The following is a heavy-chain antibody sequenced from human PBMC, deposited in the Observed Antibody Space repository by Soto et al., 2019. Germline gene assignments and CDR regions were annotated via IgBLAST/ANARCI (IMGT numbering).Heavy chain of an antibody. Sequence: SQTLSLTCAVYGGSFSGYYWSWIRQPPGKGLEWIGEINHSGSTNYNPSLKSRVTISVDTSTNQFSLKLSSVTAADTAVYYCARGRITMVRGVKYWGQGTLVTVSS. CDR1: GGSFSGYY. V-gene: IGHV4-34*01. J-gene: IGHJ4*02. D-gene: IGHD3-10*01. CDR2: INHSGST. CDR3: ARGRITMVRGVKY.